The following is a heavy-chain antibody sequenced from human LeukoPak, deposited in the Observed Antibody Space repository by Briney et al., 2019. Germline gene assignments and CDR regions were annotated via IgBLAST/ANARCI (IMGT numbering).Heavy chain of an antibody. CDR3: ARNRYCSGGSCYAPYYYYMDV. Sequence: ASVKVSCKASGYTFTSYGISWVRQAPGQGLEWTGWISAYNGNTNYAQKLQGRVTMTTDTSTSTAYMELRSLRSDDTAVYYCARNRYCSGGSCYAPYYYYMDVWGKGTTVTVSS. CDR1: GYTFTSYG. CDR2: ISAYNGNT. J-gene: IGHJ6*03. D-gene: IGHD2-15*01. V-gene: IGHV1-18*01.